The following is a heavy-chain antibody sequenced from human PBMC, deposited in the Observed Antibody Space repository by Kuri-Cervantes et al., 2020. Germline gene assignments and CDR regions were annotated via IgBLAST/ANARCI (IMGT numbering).Heavy chain of an antibody. CDR1: GYTFTSYY. CDR2: INPSGGNT. D-gene: IGHD6-13*01. J-gene: IGHJ4*02. V-gene: IGHV1-46*01. CDR3: ARLKFHGAAGFYYFDY. Sequence: ASVKVSCKASGYTFTSYYMHWVRQAPGQGLEWMGIINPSGGNTNYAQKLQGRVTMTTDTSTSTAYMELRSLRSDDTAVYYCARLKFHGAAGFYYFDYWGQGTLVTVSS.